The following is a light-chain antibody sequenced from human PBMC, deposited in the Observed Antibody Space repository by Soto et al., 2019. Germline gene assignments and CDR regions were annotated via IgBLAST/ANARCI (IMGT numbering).Light chain of an antibody. Sequence: DIQMTQSPSSLSASVGDRVTITCRASQSITTYLPWYQQKPGRAPKLLIYAASSLQGGVPSRFSGSGSGADFTLTISSLQPEDFATYYCQQSYNTPITFGQGTRLEIK. J-gene: IGKJ5*01. CDR1: QSITTY. CDR3: QQSYNTPIT. CDR2: AAS. V-gene: IGKV1-39*01.